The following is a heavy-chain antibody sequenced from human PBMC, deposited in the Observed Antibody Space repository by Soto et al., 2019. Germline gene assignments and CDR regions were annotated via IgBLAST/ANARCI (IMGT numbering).Heavy chain of an antibody. J-gene: IGHJ6*02. CDR2: IIPIFGTA. Sequence: QVQLVQSGAEVKKPGSSVKVSCKASGGTFSSYAISWVRQAPGQGLEWMGGIIPIFGTANYAQKFQGRVTITAEESTSKAYMEVSSLRSEDTAVYYCARSPLKYYGSFRGPGYYYCGMDLWGQGTTVTVSS. CDR1: GGTFSSYA. D-gene: IGHD3-3*01. CDR3: ARSPLKYYGSFRGPGYYYCGMDL. V-gene: IGHV1-69*01.